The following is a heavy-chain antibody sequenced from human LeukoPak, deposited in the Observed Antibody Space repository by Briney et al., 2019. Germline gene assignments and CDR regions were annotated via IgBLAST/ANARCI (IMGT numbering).Heavy chain of an antibody. CDR2: ISSSGSTI. CDR3: ARRIAAAATDDYYGMDV. Sequence: PGGSLRLSCAASGFTFSSYEMNWVRQAPGKGLEWVSYISSSGSTIYYADSVKGRFTISRDNAKNSLYLQMNSLRAEDTAVYYCARRIAAAATDDYYGMDVWGQGTRSPSP. CDR1: GFTFSSYE. D-gene: IGHD6-13*01. V-gene: IGHV3-48*03. J-gene: IGHJ6*02.